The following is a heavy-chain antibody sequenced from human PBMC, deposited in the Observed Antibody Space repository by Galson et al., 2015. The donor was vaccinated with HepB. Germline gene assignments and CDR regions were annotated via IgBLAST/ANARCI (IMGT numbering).Heavy chain of an antibody. CDR3: ARDETTVTLRDDYYYMGV. Sequence: SVKVSCKVSGGTFTSYALTWVRQSPGQGLEWMGGIIPIFGTTNYAQKFQDRVTITADEFTSTAYMELRSLRSEDTAVYYCARDETTVTLRDDYYYMGVRGKGTTVTVSS. J-gene: IGHJ6*03. D-gene: IGHD4-17*01. CDR2: IIPIFGTT. V-gene: IGHV1-69*13. CDR1: GGTFTSYA.